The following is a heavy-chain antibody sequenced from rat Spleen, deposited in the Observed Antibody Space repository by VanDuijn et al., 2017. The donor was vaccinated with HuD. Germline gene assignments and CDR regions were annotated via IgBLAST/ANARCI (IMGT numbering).Heavy chain of an antibody. CDR3: ARPDSAIYVMDA. J-gene: IGHJ4*01. Sequence: EVQLVESGGGLVQPGRSLKLSCAVSGFTFSDYYMAWVRQAPKKGLEWVASISYEGSGTYYGDSVKGRFTISRDNAKSTLYLQMNSLRSEDTATYYCARPDSAIYVMDAWGQGASVTVSS. CDR2: ISYEGSGT. CDR1: GFTFSDYY. D-gene: IGHD4-3*01. V-gene: IGHV5-22*01.